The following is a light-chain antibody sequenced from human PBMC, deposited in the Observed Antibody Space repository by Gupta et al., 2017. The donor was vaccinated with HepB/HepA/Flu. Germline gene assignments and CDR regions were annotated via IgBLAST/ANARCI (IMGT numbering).Light chain of an antibody. CDR1: SSDAGGYNH. J-gene: IGLJ1*01. Sequence: QSALTHPPSASGSPGQSVTISCTGTSSDAGGYNHVSWYQQHPGKAPKLMICDVTPRPSGVPDRFSGSKYGNTASLTISGLQGEDEADYSCSSYASSNQGVFGYGTKVTVL. CDR2: DVT. V-gene: IGLV2-8*01. CDR3: SSYASSNQGV.